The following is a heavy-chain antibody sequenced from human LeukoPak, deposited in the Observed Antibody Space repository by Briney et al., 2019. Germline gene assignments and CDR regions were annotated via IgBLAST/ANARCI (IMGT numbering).Heavy chain of an antibody. D-gene: IGHD3-10*01. CDR3: VGLLWFGELSHY. CDR2: IYSGGNT. Sequence: PGGSLRLSCAASGFTVSTNFMSWVRQAPGKGLEWVSVIYSGGNTYYADSVKGRFTISRDNSKNTLYLQMNSLRAEDTAVYYCVGLLWFGELSHYWGQGTLVIVSS. V-gene: IGHV3-53*05. CDR1: GFTVSTNF. J-gene: IGHJ4*02.